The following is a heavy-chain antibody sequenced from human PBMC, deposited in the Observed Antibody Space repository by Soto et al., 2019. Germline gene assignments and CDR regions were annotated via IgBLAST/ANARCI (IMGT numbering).Heavy chain of an antibody. D-gene: IGHD6-6*01. CDR3: ARARVGQLVRGNWFDP. Sequence: QVQLQESGPGLVKPSQTLSLTCTVSGGSISSGGYYWSWIRQHPGKGLEWIGYIYYSGSTYYNPSLKSRVTISVDTSKNQFSLKLSSVTAADTAVYYCARARVGQLVRGNWFDPWGQGTLVTVSS. CDR2: IYYSGST. CDR1: GGSISSGGYY. J-gene: IGHJ5*02. V-gene: IGHV4-31*03.